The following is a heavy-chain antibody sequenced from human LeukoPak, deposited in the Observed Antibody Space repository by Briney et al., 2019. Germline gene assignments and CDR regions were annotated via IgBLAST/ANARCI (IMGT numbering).Heavy chain of an antibody. CDR3: ARDYSSGYALDI. Sequence: PGGSLRLSCAASGFTFSSYSMNWVRQAPGKGLEWVSSISSSSSYIYYADSVKGRFTISRDNAKNSLYLQMNSLRAEDTAVYYCARDYSSGYALDIWGQGTMVTVSS. CDR2: ISSSSSYI. D-gene: IGHD3-22*01. CDR1: GFTFSSYS. J-gene: IGHJ3*02. V-gene: IGHV3-21*01.